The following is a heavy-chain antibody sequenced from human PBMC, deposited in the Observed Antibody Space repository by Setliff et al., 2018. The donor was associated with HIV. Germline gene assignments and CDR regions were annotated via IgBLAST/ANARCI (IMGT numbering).Heavy chain of an antibody. Sequence: SETLSLTCTVSGGSINSTSYYWGWIRQPPGNGLEWIGSIYHTGSTVYNPSLKSRVIMSVDTSKKYFALRVTSVTAADSAVYYCARDTWFGESEDPFYYYMDVWGKGTTVTV. D-gene: IGHD3-10*01. J-gene: IGHJ6*03. CDR2: IYHTGST. CDR1: GGSINSTSYY. V-gene: IGHV4-39*06. CDR3: ARDTWFGESEDPFYYYMDV.